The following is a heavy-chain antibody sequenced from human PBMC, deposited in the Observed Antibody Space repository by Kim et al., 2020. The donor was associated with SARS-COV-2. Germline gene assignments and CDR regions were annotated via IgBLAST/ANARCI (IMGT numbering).Heavy chain of an antibody. J-gene: IGHJ5*02. Sequence: KGRVTISVDTSKNQFSLKLSSVTAADTAVYYCAREDIVVVPAAILNWFDPWGQGTLVTVSS. D-gene: IGHD2-2*01. V-gene: IGHV4-39*01. CDR3: AREDIVVVPAAILNWFDP.